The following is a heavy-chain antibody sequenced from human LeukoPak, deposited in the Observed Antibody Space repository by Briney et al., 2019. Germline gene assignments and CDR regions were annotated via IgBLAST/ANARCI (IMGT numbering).Heavy chain of an antibody. V-gene: IGHV3-23*01. CDR1: GFTFSSYN. J-gene: IGHJ4*02. Sequence: PGGSLRLSCAASGFTFSSYNMNWVRQAPGKGLEWVSGISGSGGNTYYADSVKGRFTISRDNFKNTLYLQMNSLRAEDTAVYYCSKDRGLFGSSWNLGLDYWGQGTLVTVSS. CDR3: SKDRGLFGSSWNLGLDY. D-gene: IGHD6-13*01. CDR2: ISGSGGNT.